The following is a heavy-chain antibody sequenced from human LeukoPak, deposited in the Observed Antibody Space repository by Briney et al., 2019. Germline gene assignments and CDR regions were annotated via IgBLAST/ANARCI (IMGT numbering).Heavy chain of an antibody. CDR1: GFPFSSYS. CDR3: ARSIPYGATWYGRSDY. J-gene: IGHJ4*02. CDR2: IKPDGTTK. D-gene: IGHD2-21*01. Sequence: GGSPRLSCAASGFPFSSYSMTWVRQAPGKGLEWVANIKPDGTTKFYVDSVKGRFTISRDNALNSLYLQMNSLRAEDTAIYYCARSIPYGATWYGRSDYWGQGTLVTVSS. V-gene: IGHV3-7*03.